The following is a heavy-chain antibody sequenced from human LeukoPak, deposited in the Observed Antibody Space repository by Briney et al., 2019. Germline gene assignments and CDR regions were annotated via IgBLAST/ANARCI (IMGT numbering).Heavy chain of an antibody. CDR3: ASPAPGYYGSGSYHPFDI. CDR1: GYTFTGYY. Sequence: ASVKVSCKASGYTFTGYYMHWVRQAPGQGLEWMGWINPNSGGTNYAQKFQGRVTMTRDTSISTAYMELSRLRSDDTAVYYCASPAPGYYGSGSYHPFDIWGQGQWSPSLQ. CDR2: INPNSGGT. J-gene: IGHJ3*02. D-gene: IGHD3-10*01. V-gene: IGHV1-2*02.